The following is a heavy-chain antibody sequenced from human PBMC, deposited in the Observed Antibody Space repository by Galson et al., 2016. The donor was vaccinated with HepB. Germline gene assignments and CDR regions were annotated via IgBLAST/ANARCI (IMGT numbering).Heavy chain of an antibody. CDR1: GFSLNTRGMG. CDR2: IYWDDEK. V-gene: IGHV2-5*02. CDR3: AHRGGSYYGLNGFDP. J-gene: IGHJ5*02. D-gene: IGHD3-10*01. Sequence: PALVKPTQTLTLTCTFSGFSLNTRGMGVGWIRQPPGKALEWLALIYWDDEKRYRPSLSSRLTITKDTSKNHVVLTMTNMDPVYTATYFCAHRGGSYYGLNGFDPWGQGILVTVSS.